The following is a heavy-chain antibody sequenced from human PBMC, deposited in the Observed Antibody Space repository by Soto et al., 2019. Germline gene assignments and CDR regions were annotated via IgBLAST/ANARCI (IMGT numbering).Heavy chain of an antibody. D-gene: IGHD6-6*01. CDR3: ARGLRAYSNSSPLVY. CDR2: INHSGST. CDR1: GGFFSGYY. Sequence: SETLSLTCAVYGGFFSGYYWSWIRQPPGKGLEWIGEINHSGSTNYNPSLKSRVTISVDTSKNQFPLKLSSVTAADTAVYYCARGLRAYSNSSPLVYWGQGTLVTVSS. J-gene: IGHJ4*02. V-gene: IGHV4-34*01.